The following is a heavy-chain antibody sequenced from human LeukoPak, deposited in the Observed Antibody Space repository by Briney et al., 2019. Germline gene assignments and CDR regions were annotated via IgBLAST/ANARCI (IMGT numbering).Heavy chain of an antibody. CDR2: INTNTGNP. Sequence: ASVKVSCKASGYTFTSYAMNWVRQAPGQGLEWMGWINTNTGNPTYAQGFTGRFVFSLDTSVSTAYLQISSLKAEDTAVYYCARDRRSRGLWFGSHYYYYMDVWGKGTTVTVSS. D-gene: IGHD3-10*01. J-gene: IGHJ6*03. CDR1: GYTFTSYA. CDR3: ARDRRSRGLWFGSHYYYYMDV. V-gene: IGHV7-4-1*02.